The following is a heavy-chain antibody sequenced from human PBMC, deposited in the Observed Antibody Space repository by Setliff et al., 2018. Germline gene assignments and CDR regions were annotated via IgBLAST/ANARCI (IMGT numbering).Heavy chain of an antibody. J-gene: IGHJ3*02. Sequence: SETLSLTCTVSGGSISRGGYYWSWIHQHPGKGLEWIGYIYYSGSAYYNPSLKSRVTISVDTSKNQFSLKLSSVTAADTAVYYCARDRRIVGARHAFDIWGQGTMVTVSS. V-gene: IGHV4-31*03. CDR2: IYYSGSA. CDR1: GGSISRGGYY. CDR3: ARDRRIVGARHAFDI. D-gene: IGHD1-26*01.